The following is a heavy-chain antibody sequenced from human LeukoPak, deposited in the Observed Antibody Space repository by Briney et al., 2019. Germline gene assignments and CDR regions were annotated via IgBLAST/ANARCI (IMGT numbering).Heavy chain of an antibody. D-gene: IGHD5-18*01. CDR2: MNPNSGNT. Sequence: GASVKVSCKASGYTFTSYDINWVRQATGQGLEWMGWMNPNSGNTGYAQKFQGRVTITRNTSISTAYMELSSLRSEDTAVYYCARSPSYGAPYYYYYMDVWGKGPRSPSP. J-gene: IGHJ6*03. V-gene: IGHV1-8*03. CDR1: GYTFTSYD. CDR3: ARSPSYGAPYYYYYMDV.